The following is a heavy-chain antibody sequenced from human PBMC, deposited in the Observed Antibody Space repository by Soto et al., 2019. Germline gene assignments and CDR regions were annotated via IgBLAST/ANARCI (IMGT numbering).Heavy chain of an antibody. Sequence: GASVKASCQASGGTFSSYAISWVRHAPGQGLEWMGGIIPIFGTANYAQKFQGRVTITAAKSPSKAYIELSSLRSQDTAVYYCARKLDSSGYYPCNISGQGTMVTVS. V-gene: IGHV1-69*06. CDR3: ARKLDSSGYYPCNI. CDR2: IIPIFGTA. J-gene: IGHJ3*02. CDR1: GGTFSSYA. D-gene: IGHD3-22*01.